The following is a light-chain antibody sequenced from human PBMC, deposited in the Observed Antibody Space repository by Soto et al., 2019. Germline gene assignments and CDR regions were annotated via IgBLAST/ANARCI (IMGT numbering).Light chain of an antibody. V-gene: IGKV3-20*01. J-gene: IGKJ1*01. CDR2: GAS. CDR1: QSVDSSL. Sequence: EIVLTQSPGTLSLSPGERATLSCRASQSVDSSLLAWYQHKPGQAPRLVIYGASSRATGIPDRFSGSGSGTDFTLAISRLEPEDFAVYYCQQGGASVWTFGQGTKVEVK. CDR3: QQGGASVWT.